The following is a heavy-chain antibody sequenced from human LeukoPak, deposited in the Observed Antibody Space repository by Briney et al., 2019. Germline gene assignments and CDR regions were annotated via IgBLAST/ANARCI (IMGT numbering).Heavy chain of an antibody. D-gene: IGHD2-2*01. CDR2: ISGSGGST. V-gene: IGHV3-23*01. Sequence: GGSLRLSCAASGFTFSSYAMSWVRQAPGKGLEWVSAISGSGGSTYYADSVKGRFTISRDNSKNTLYLQMNSLRAEDTAVYYCAKARYCSSTSCLYYFDYWGQGTLVTVSS. CDR3: AKARYCSSTSCLYYFDY. J-gene: IGHJ4*02. CDR1: GFTFSSYA.